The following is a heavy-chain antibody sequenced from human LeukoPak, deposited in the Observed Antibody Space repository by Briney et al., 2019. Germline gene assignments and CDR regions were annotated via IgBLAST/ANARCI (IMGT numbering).Heavy chain of an antibody. CDR2: INWNGGST. CDR1: GFTFDDYG. CDR3: AKGGVGSYYYYYMDV. V-gene: IGHV3-20*04. Sequence: GGSPRLSCAASGFTFDDYGMSWVRQAPGKGLEWVSGINWNGGSTGYADSVKGRFTISRDNAKNSLYLQMNSLRAEDMALYYCAKGGVGSYYYYYMDVWGKGTTVTVSS. D-gene: IGHD1-26*01. J-gene: IGHJ6*03.